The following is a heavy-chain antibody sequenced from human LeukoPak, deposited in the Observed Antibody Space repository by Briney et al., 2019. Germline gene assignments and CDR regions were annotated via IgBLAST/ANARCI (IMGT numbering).Heavy chain of an antibody. CDR2: IKRDGNEK. J-gene: IGHJ5*01. D-gene: IGHD3-10*01. V-gene: IGHV3-7*01. CDR3: AKEGAYPIITYDS. CDR1: GFTFSSYW. Sequence: GGSLRLSCAASGFTFSSYWMNWVRQAPGKGLEWVANIKRDGNEKNYVDSVKGRFSISRDNAKNSLYLQMDSLRAEDTSVYYCAKEGAYPIITYDSWGQGALVTVSS.